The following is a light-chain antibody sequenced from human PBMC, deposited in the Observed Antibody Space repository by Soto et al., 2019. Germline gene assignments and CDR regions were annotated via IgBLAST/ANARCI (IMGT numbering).Light chain of an antibody. CDR2: GAS. CDR1: QSVSGSY. J-gene: IGKJ4*01. CDR3: QQSYSTPSH. V-gene: IGKV3-20*01. Sequence: EIVLTQSLGTLSLSPGERATLSFRASQSVSGSYLAWYQQKPGQAPRLLIYGASSRATGIPDRFSGSGSGTDFTLTISSLQPEDFATYYCQQSYSTPSHFGGGTKVDIK.